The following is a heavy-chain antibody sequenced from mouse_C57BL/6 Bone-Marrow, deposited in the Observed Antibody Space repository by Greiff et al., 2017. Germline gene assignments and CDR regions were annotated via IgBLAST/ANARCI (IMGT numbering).Heavy chain of an antibody. D-gene: IGHD2-2*01. V-gene: IGHV1-61*01. CDR1: GYTFTSYW. CDR2: IYPSDSET. J-gene: IGHJ3*01. CDR3: ARGWLRRENWFAY. Sequence: QLKQPGAELVRPGSSVKLSCKASGYTFTSYWMDWVKQRPGQGLEWIGNIYPSDSETHYNQKFKDKATLTVDKSSSTAYMQLSSLTSEDSAVYYCARGWLRRENWFAYWGQGTLVTVSA.